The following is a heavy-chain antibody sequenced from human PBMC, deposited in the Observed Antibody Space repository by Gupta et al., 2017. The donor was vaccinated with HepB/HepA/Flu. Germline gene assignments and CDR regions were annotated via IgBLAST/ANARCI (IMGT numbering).Heavy chain of an antibody. CDR3: TKGESGGGYYSPFDS. Sequence: EVQLLESGGGLVQPGGSLRLSCAGSGFTFSGYGMSLVRQAPGKGLEWVSIISTDSSDKYYVDSVKGRFTISRDNSRNTLYLQMNSLTAEDTAVYFCTKGESGGGYYSPFDSWGQGTLVTVSS. D-gene: IGHD3-22*01. CDR1: GFTFSGYG. J-gene: IGHJ4*02. CDR2: ISTDSSDK. V-gene: IGHV3-23*01.